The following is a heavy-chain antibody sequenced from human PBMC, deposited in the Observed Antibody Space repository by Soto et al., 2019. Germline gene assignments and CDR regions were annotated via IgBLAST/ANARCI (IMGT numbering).Heavy chain of an antibody. Sequence: ASVKVSCKASGYTFTGYYMHWVRQAPGQGLEWMGWINPNSGGTNYAQKFQGWVTMTRDTSISTAYMELSRLRSDDTAVYYCARDLVLNPGYCSGGSCYSTRYGMDVWGQGTTVTVYS. CDR2: INPNSGGT. CDR1: GYTFTGYY. J-gene: IGHJ6*02. V-gene: IGHV1-2*04. CDR3: ARDLVLNPGYCSGGSCYSTRYGMDV. D-gene: IGHD2-15*01.